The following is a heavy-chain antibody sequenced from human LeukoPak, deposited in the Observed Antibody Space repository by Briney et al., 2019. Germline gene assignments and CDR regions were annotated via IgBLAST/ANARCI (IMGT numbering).Heavy chain of an antibody. CDR2: IYYSGST. CDR3: ARDLGAFDI. V-gene: IGHV4-61*01. CDR1: GGSISSSSYY. J-gene: IGHJ3*02. Sequence: PSETLSLTCTVSGGSISSSSYYWGWIRQPPGKGLEWIGYIYYSGSTNYNPSLKSRVTISVDTSKNQFSLKLSSVTAADTAVYYCARDLGAFDIWGQGTMVTVSS. D-gene: IGHD7-27*01.